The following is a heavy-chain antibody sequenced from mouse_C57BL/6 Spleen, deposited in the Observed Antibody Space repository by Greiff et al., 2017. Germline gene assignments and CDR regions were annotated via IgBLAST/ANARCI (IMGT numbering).Heavy chain of an antibody. V-gene: IGHV1-59*01. Sequence: VQLQQPGAELVRPGTSVKLSCKASGYTFTSYWMHWVKQRPGQGLEWIGVIDPSDSYTNYNQKFKGKATLTVDTSSSTAYMQLSSLTSEDSAVYYCARGMIYYGNYEDYWGQGTTLTVSS. CDR1: GYTFTSYW. D-gene: IGHD2-1*01. CDR2: IDPSDSYT. J-gene: IGHJ2*01. CDR3: ARGMIYYGNYEDY.